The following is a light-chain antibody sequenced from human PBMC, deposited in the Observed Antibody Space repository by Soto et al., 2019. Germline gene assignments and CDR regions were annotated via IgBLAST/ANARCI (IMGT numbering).Light chain of an antibody. J-gene: IGLJ3*02. V-gene: IGLV2-14*03. CDR3: SSYTSSSTWV. CDR1: SSDVGDFNY. CDR2: DVS. Sequence: QSALTQPASVSGSPGQSITISCTGTSSDVGDFNYVSWYQQHPGKAPKLMIYDVSNRPSGVSNHFSGSKSGNTASLTISGLQPEDEADYYCSSYTSSSTWVFGGGTKVTVL.